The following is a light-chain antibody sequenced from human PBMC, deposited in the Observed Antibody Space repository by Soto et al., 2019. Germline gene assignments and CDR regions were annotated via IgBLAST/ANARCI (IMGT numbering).Light chain of an antibody. CDR2: DAS. CDR1: QTVRNNY. CDR3: QQFSSYPLT. J-gene: IGKJ4*01. Sequence: EFVFTQSPGTLPLSPGERGTLSCMSSQTVRNNYLAWYQQKPGQAPRLLIYDASSRATGIPDRFSGGGSGTDFTLTISRLEPEDFAVYYCQQFSSYPLTFGGGTKVDI. V-gene: IGKV3-20*01.